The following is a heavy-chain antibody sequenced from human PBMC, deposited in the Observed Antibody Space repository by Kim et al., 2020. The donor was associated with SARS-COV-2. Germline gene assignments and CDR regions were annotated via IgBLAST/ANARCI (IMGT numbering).Heavy chain of an antibody. CDR1: GFTFSSYP. CDR3: AKDSGSRSLDY. V-gene: IGHV3-23*01. J-gene: IGHJ4*02. Sequence: GGSLRLSCAASGFTFSSYPMNWVRQAPGKGLEWVSVIGGSGYHTYYADSVKGLFTISRDNYKNTLFLQMNSLRAEDTVIYYCAKDSGSRSLDYWGQGTQV. D-gene: IGHD2-15*01. CDR2: IGGSGYHT.